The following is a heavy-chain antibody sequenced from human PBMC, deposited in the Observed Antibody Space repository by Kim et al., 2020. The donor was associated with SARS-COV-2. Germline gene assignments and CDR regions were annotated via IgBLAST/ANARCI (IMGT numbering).Heavy chain of an antibody. CDR3: ARVVYADFWSGSNRMGV. Sequence: ASVKVSCKASGYTFIGYYMQWVRQAPGEGLEWMGRINPKSGGTNYAQKFQGRVTMTRDTSISTAYMELSRLRSDDTAVYYCARVVYADFWSGSNRMGVWGQGDTGTVSS. CDR1: GYTFIGYY. CDR2: INPKSGGT. J-gene: IGHJ6*02. D-gene: IGHD3-3*01. V-gene: IGHV1-2*06.